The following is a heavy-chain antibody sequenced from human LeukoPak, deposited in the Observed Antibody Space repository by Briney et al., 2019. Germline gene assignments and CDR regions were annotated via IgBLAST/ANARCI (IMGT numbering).Heavy chain of an antibody. CDR1: GGSFSVYY. Sequence: SETLSLTCAVYGGSFSVYYWSWIRQPPGKGLEWIGEINHSGSTNYNPSLKSRVTISVDTSENQFSLKLSSVTAADTAVYYCARAALTYYYGSGSSYPDYWGQGTLVTVSS. CDR2: INHSGST. V-gene: IGHV4-34*01. D-gene: IGHD3-10*01. J-gene: IGHJ4*02. CDR3: ARAALTYYYGSGSSYPDY.